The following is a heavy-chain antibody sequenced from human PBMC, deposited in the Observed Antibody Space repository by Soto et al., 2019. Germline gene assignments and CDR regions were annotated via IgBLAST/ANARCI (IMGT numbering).Heavy chain of an antibody. D-gene: IGHD2-2*01. Sequence: QVQLQQWGAGLLKPSETLSLTCAVYGGSFSGYYWSWIRQPPGKGLEWIGEINHSGSTNYNPSLKSRVTISVDTSKNQFSLKLSSVTAADTAVYYCARGFIVVVPAASRGTYYYGMDVWGQGTTVTVSS. CDR1: GGSFSGYY. CDR3: ARGFIVVVPAASRGTYYYGMDV. CDR2: INHSGST. J-gene: IGHJ6*02. V-gene: IGHV4-34*01.